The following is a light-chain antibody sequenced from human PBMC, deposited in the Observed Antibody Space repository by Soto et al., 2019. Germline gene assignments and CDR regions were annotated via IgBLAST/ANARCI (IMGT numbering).Light chain of an antibody. Sequence: EIEMTQSPATLSVSPGDRATLSCRASQSISNQLTWYQKKPGQAPRLLMYDASTRATGIPARFSGSGSGTQFTLTISSLQSEDFAVYDCQQYIAWPYTFGQGTKL. CDR3: QQYIAWPYT. CDR2: DAS. CDR1: QSISNQ. J-gene: IGKJ2*01. V-gene: IGKV3-15*01.